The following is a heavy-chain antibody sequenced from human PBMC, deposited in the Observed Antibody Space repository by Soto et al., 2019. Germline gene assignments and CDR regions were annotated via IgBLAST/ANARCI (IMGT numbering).Heavy chain of an antibody. CDR2: ITSSGSSM. Sequence: GGSLRLSCAASGFTFSSYSMNWVRQAPGKGLEWVSYITSSGSSMFYADSVKGRFTVSRDNAKNSLDLQMNSLRAEDTAVYYCPGDHWYTFEYWGQGTLVTVS. J-gene: IGHJ4*02. CDR1: GFTFSSYS. CDR3: PGDHWYTFEY. V-gene: IGHV3-48*01. D-gene: IGHD6-13*01.